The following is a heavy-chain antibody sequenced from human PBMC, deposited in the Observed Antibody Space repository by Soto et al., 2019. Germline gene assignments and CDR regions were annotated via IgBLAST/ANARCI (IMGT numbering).Heavy chain of an antibody. D-gene: IGHD3-10*01. Sequence: GGNLRISSAASRFSRDDNTIPWFRQAPGKGLEWVSLISWDGGSTYYADSVKGRFTISRDNSKNSLYLQMNSLRTEDTSLYYGAKAPGSKQRREEDALHW. CDR3: AKAPGSKQRREEDALH. CDR1: RFSRDDNT. V-gene: IGHV3-43*01. CDR2: ISWDGGST. J-gene: IGHJ1*01.